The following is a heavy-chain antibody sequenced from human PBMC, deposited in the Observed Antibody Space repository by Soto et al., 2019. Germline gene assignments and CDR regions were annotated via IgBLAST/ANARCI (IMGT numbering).Heavy chain of an antibody. V-gene: IGHV2-5*01. CDR2: IYWNDDG. CDR3: AHIYNWNYMTPFDY. D-gene: IGHD1-7*01. CDR1: GFSLNTAGMG. J-gene: IGHJ4*02. Sequence: QITLKESGPTLVKPTQTLTLTCSFSGFSLNTAGMGVGWIRQPPGKALEWLALIYWNDDGRYNPSLKSRLTISHDSSKNQVVLTMTKMDPVDTATYSCAHIYNWNYMTPFDYGGRGILVSVSS.